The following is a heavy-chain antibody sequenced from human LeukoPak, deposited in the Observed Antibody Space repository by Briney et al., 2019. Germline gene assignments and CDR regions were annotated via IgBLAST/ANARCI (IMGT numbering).Heavy chain of an antibody. CDR1: GYTFTSYG. D-gene: IGHD3-3*01. J-gene: IGHJ4*02. CDR3: ARDFSNFGDF. Sequence: GASVKVSCKTSGYTFTSYGVSWVRQAPGRGLAWMGWISGYNGVTRYLQTFQDRITMTTDTSASTVYMELKNLTSDDTAVYFCARDFSNFGDFWGQGTLITVSA. CDR2: ISGYNGVT. V-gene: IGHV1-18*01.